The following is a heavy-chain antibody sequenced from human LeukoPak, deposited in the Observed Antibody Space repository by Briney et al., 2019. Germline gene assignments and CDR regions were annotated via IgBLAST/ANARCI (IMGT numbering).Heavy chain of an antibody. V-gene: IGHV4-59*08. CDR2: IYYSGST. CDR1: GGSISSYY. J-gene: IGHJ4*02. Sequence: PSETLSLTCTVSGGSISSYYWSWIRQPPGKGLEWIGYIYYSGSTNYNPSLKSRVTISVDTSKNQFSLDLNSVTAADTAVYYCARGGPNFWSGYFDSWGQGIPVTVSS. CDR3: ARGGPNFWSGYFDS. D-gene: IGHD3-3*01.